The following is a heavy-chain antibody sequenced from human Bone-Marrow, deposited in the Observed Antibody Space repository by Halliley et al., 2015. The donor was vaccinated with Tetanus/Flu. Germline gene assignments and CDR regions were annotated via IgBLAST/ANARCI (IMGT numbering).Heavy chain of an antibody. V-gene: IGHV4-4*01. CDR1: GDSIGSDKW. Sequence: TLSLTCAVSGDSIGSDKWWTWVRQPPGKGLEWIGEISHRGTTNYSPSLMSRVAISVDKSKNQFSLKLTSVTAADTAVYFCARGGPTGDTYLSVWGQGTPVTVSS. D-gene: IGHD2-21*01. CDR2: ISHRGTT. CDR3: ARGGPTGDTYLSV. J-gene: IGHJ6*02.